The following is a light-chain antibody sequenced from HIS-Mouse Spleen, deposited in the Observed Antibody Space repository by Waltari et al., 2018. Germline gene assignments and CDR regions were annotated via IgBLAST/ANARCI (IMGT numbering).Light chain of an antibody. J-gene: IGLJ2*01. CDR1: SSDVGGSHY. Sequence: QSALTQPASVSGSPGPSITISCTGTSSDVGGSHYFPWYQQHPGKAPKLMIYDVSNRPSGVSNRFSGSKSGNTASLTISGLQAEDEADYYCSSYTSSSFNVVFGGGTKLTVL. CDR2: DVS. CDR3: SSYTSSSFNVV. V-gene: IGLV2-14*03.